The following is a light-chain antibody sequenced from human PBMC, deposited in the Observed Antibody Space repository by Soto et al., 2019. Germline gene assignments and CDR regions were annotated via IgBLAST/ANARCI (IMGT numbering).Light chain of an antibody. V-gene: IGLV2-14*01. CDR3: SSYTSSSTPYV. CDR2: DVS. J-gene: IGLJ1*01. CDR1: SSDVGGYNY. Sequence: QSVLTQPASVSGSPEQSITISCTGTSSDVGGYNYVSWYQQHPGKAPKLMIYDVSNRPSGVSNRFSGSKSGNTASLTISGLQAEDEADYYCSSYTSSSTPYVFGTGT.